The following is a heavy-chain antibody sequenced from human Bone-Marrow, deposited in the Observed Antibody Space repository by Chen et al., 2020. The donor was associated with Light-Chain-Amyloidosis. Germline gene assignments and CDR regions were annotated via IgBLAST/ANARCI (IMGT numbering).Heavy chain of an antibody. J-gene: IGHJ4*02. V-gene: IGHV3-23*04. CDR3: AKDRCTSISCSDFDY. Sequence: VQLVESGGGLVQPGGSLRLSCVGSGFTFSNYAMTWVRQAPGRGLEWVSVARGGDGPTYYADSVRGRFAIYRDNSKNTLYLQMNSLGAEDTAVYYCAKDRCTSISCSDFDYWGQGTLVTVSS. CDR2: ARGGDGPT. CDR1: GFTFSNYA. D-gene: IGHD2-2*01.